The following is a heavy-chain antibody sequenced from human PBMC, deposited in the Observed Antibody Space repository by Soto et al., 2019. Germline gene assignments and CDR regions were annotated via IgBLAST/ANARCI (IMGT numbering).Heavy chain of an antibody. CDR2: FIPIFGTA. Sequence: SVKVSSKASEDTFRNYAISWVRHSPGQGLEWMGGFIPIFGTANYAQKYQGRVTITAATSANPGYLELLSLRYQDTPVYYCARTTYDSSAYYYGYLGFWGRGTLVTVSS. V-gene: IGHV1-69*06. J-gene: IGHJ2*01. CDR1: EDTFRNYA. CDR3: ARTTYDSSAYYYGYLGF. D-gene: IGHD3-22*01.